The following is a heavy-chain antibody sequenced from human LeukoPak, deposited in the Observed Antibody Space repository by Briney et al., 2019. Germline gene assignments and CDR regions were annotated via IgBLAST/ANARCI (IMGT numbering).Heavy chain of an antibody. V-gene: IGHV3-43*02. CDR2: ISGDGGST. J-gene: IGHJ4*02. CDR3: AKVVGYSYGYYFDY. D-gene: IGHD5-18*01. CDR1: GFTFDDYA. Sequence: GGSLRLSCAASGFTFDDYAMHWVRQAPGKGLEWVSLISGDGGSTYHADSVKGRFTISRDNSKNSLYLQMNSPRTEDTALYYCAKVVGYSYGYYFDYWGQGTLVTVSS.